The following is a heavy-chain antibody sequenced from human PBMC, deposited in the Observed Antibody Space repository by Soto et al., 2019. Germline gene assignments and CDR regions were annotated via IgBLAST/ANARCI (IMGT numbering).Heavy chain of an antibody. V-gene: IGHV3-15*07. J-gene: IGHJ6*02. CDR1: GFTFSKAW. CDR3: TTESLSSRYYYYGMDV. Sequence: GGSLRLSCAASGFTFSKAWMNWVRQAPGKGLEWVGRIKSKTDGGTTDYAAPVKGRFIISRDDSKNTLYLQMNSLKTEDTAVYYCTTESLSSRYYYYGMDVWGQGTTVTVSS. CDR2: IKSKTDGGTT. D-gene: IGHD3-10*02.